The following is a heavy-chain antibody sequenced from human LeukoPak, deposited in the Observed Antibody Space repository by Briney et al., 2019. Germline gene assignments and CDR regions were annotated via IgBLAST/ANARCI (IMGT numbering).Heavy chain of an antibody. CDR2: IKQDGSEK. CDR1: GFTFSTYW. Sequence: GGSLRLSCAASGFTFSTYWMSWVRQAPGKGLEWVANIKQDGSEKYYVDSVKGRFTISRDNAKSSLYLQMNSLRAEDTAVYYCARGMTRPYYMDVWGKGTTVTVSS. V-gene: IGHV3-7*04. J-gene: IGHJ6*03. CDR3: ARGMTRPYYMDV.